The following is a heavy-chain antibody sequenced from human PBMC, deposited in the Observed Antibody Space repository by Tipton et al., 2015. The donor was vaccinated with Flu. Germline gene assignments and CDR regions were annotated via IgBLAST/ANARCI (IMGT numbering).Heavy chain of an antibody. D-gene: IGHD3-22*01. J-gene: IGHJ5*02. CDR1: GASISSCSYY. CDR3: ARDNRYDSSGLHWLDP. CDR2: IYTSGTT. Sequence: LRLSCTVSGASISSCSYYWTWIRQPAGKGLEWIGRIYTSGTTNYNPSLKSRVTISVDTSKNQFSLKLSSVTAADTAVYYCARDNRYDSSGLHWLDPWGQGTLVTVSS. V-gene: IGHV4-61*02.